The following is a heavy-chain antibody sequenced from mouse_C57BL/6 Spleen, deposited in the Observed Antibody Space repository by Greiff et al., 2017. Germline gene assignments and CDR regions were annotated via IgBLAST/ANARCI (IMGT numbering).Heavy chain of an antibody. CDR3: ARRHYYGSTYAMDY. CDR1: GFSLSTSGMG. CDR2: IYWDDDK. J-gene: IGHJ4*01. D-gene: IGHD1-1*01. V-gene: IGHV8-12*01. Sequence: QVTLKECGPGILQSSQTLSLTCSFSGFSLSTSGMGVSWIRQPSGKGLEWLAHIYWDDDKRYNPSLKSRLTISKDTSRNQVFLKITSVDTADTATYYCARRHYYGSTYAMDYWGQGTSVTVSS.